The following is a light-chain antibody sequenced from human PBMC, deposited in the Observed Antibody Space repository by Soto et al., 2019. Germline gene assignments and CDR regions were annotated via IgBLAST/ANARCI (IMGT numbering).Light chain of an antibody. V-gene: IGLV2-11*01. J-gene: IGLJ1*01. Sequence: QSALTQPRSVSGSPGQSVTISCTGTSSDVGGYNYVSWYQQHPGKAPKLMFYDVSKRPSGVPDRFSGSKSGNTASLTISGLQAEDEADYYCCSYAGSYTFGYVFGTGTKVTVL. CDR2: DVS. CDR3: CSYAGSYTFGYV. CDR1: SSDVGGYNY.